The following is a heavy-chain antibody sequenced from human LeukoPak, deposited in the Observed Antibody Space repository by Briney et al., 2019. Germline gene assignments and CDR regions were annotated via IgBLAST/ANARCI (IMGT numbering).Heavy chain of an antibody. D-gene: IGHD3-22*01. CDR3: TTVHDYDSGDYSAEDAFDI. CDR2: IKSKTDGGTT. J-gene: IGHJ3*02. V-gene: IGHV3-15*01. CDR1: GFTFSNAW. Sequence: PGGSLRLSCAASGFTFSNAWMSWVRQAPGKGLEWVGRIKSKTDGGTTDYAAPVKGRFTISRDDSKNTLYLQMNSLKTEDTAVYYCTTVHDYDSGDYSAEDAFDIWGQGTMVTVSS.